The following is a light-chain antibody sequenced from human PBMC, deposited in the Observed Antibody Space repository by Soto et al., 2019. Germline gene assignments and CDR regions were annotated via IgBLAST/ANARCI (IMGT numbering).Light chain of an antibody. V-gene: IGLV2-8*01. Sequence: QSVLTQSPSASGSPGQSVTISCTGTSSDVGNYKYVSWYQQHPGKAPKLMIYEVSKRPSGVPDRFSGSKSGNTASLTVSGLQAEDEADYYCSSYAGSNNWVFGGGTKVT. CDR2: EVS. J-gene: IGLJ3*02. CDR1: SSDVGNYKY. CDR3: SSYAGSNNWV.